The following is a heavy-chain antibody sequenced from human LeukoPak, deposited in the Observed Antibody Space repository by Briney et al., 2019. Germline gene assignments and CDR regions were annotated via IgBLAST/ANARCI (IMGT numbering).Heavy chain of an antibody. Sequence: GASVKVSCKASGYTFTSYGISWVRQAPGQGLEWMGWISAYNGNTNYAQKLQGRVTMTTDTSTSTAYMELRSLRSDDTAVYYCASSLVVVPAALSLYSYDMDVWGQGTTVTVSS. J-gene: IGHJ6*02. CDR1: GYTFTSYG. V-gene: IGHV1-18*01. CDR2: ISAYNGNT. D-gene: IGHD2-2*01. CDR3: ASSLVVVPAALSLYSYDMDV.